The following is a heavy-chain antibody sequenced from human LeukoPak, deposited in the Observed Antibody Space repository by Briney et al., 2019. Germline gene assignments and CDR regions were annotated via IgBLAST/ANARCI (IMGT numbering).Heavy chain of an antibody. CDR2: IYPSDADI. V-gene: IGHV5-51*01. CDR3: ARWWYGSGTHGYWFDP. J-gene: IGHJ5*02. D-gene: IGHD3-10*01. Sequence: PGESLKISCKASGYNFPNYWIAWVRQMPGKGLEWIGVIYPSDADIRYNPSFRGHVIISADKSISTAYLQWSSLKASDTAMYYCARWWYGSGTHGYWFDPWGQGTLVTVSS. CDR1: GYNFPNYW.